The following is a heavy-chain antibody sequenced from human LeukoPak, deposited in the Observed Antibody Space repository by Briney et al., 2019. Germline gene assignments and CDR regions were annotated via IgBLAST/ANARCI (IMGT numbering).Heavy chain of an antibody. CDR1: GFSFSNYW. CDR2: IKQDGSEK. Sequence: PGGSLRLSCAASGFSFSNYWMHWVRQAPGKGLEWVANIKQDGSEKYYVDSVKGRFVISRDNTKNSLYLQMNSLRVEDTAVYYCARATWSSDWFFDYWGRGTLVTVSS. J-gene: IGHJ4*02. CDR3: ARATWSSDWFFDY. D-gene: IGHD6-19*01. V-gene: IGHV3-7*04.